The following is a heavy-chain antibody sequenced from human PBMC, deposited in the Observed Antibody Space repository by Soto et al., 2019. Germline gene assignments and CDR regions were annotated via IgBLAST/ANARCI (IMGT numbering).Heavy chain of an antibody. CDR3: ARDDDNDANALDY. CDR2: IWNDGIRK. CDR1: GFTSSKYG. J-gene: IGHJ4*02. Sequence: LRLSCAASGFTSSKYGMHWVRQAPGKGLEWVALIWNDGIRKVYVDSVKGRFTISRDNSKNTLDLQMNNLRDEDTAVYYCARDDDNDANALDYWGPGTLVTVSS. V-gene: IGHV3-33*01.